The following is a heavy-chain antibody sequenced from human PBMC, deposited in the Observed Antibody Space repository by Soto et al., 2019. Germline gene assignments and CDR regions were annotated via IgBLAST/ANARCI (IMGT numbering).Heavy chain of an antibody. D-gene: IGHD2-21*02. CDR3: ARGLYCGGGCYSHFDY. V-gene: IGHV1-69*01. J-gene: IGHJ4*02. CDR1: RGTFSNYP. CDR2: IIPIFGTT. Sequence: VQLVQSGAEVKKPGSSVKVSCKASRGTFSNYPFIWVRQAPGQGLDWMGGIIPIFGTTDYGQRFQGRVTITADESTNTAYMELSSLRSDDTAMYYCARGLYCGGGCYSHFDYWGQGTLVTVSS.